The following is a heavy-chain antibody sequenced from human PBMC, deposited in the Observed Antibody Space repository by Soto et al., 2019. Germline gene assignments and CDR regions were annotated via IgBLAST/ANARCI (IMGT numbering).Heavy chain of an antibody. Sequence: QVQLVESGGGVVQPGRSLRLSCAASGFTFSYYGMHWVRQAPGKGLEWVAVIWYDGSNKYYADSVKGRFTTSRDNSKNTLYLQMNSLRAEDTAVYYCARVSEGGSYYGGLDYWGQGTLVTVSS. CDR3: ARVSEGGSYYGGLDY. CDR2: IWYDGSNK. J-gene: IGHJ4*02. CDR1: GFTFSYYG. D-gene: IGHD1-26*01. V-gene: IGHV3-33*01.